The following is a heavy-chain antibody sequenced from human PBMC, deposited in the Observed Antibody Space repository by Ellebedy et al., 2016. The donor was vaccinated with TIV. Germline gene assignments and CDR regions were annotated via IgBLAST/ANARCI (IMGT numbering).Heavy chain of an antibody. CDR1: GYIFTNYG. D-gene: IGHD2/OR15-2a*01. V-gene: IGHV1-18*01. Sequence: ASVKVSXXASGYIFTNYGITWVRQAPGQGLEWMGWISVHNDNTKYAQKMRGRVTLTTDTSTGTAYMDLRSLRSDDTAVYYCAREASSFYESWGGDFWGLGTLVTVSS. J-gene: IGHJ4*02. CDR3: AREASSFYESWGGDF. CDR2: ISVHNDNT.